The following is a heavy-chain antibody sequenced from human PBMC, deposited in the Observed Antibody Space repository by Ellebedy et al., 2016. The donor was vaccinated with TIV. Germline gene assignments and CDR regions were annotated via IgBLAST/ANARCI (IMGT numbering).Heavy chain of an antibody. CDR1: GGSISSSSYY. J-gene: IGHJ4*02. CDR2: IYYSGST. Sequence: MPSETLSLTCTVSGGSISSSSYYWGWIRQPPGKGLEWIGSIYYSGSTYYNPSLKSRVTISVDTSKNQFSLKLSSVTAADTAVYYCASFVWFGELPLDYWGQGTLVTVSS. V-gene: IGHV4-39*07. CDR3: ASFVWFGELPLDY. D-gene: IGHD3-10*01.